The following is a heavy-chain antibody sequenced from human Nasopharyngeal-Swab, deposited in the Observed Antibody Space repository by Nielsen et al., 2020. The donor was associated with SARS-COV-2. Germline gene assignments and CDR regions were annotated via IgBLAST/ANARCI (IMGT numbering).Heavy chain of an antibody. Sequence: GGSLRLSCAASEFTMSHNGMHWVRQAPGKGLEWVAYISSSSSTSYYADSVKGRFTISRDNPKNSLYLQMNSLRDEDTALYYCARDVAIVGATLENWGQGTLVTVSS. CDR1: EFTMSHNG. V-gene: IGHV3-48*02. CDR3: ARDVAIVGATLEN. J-gene: IGHJ4*02. D-gene: IGHD1-26*01. CDR2: ISSSSSTS.